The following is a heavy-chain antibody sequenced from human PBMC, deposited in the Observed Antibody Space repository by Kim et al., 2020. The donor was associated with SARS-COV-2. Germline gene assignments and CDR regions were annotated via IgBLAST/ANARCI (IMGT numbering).Heavy chain of an antibody. CDR3: ARGGYYGSGSYPY. V-gene: IGHV4-34*01. J-gene: IGHJ4*02. Sequence: YNPSLKSRVTISVDTSKNQFSLRLSSVTAADTAVYYCARGGYYGSGSYPYWGQGTLVTVSS. D-gene: IGHD3-10*01.